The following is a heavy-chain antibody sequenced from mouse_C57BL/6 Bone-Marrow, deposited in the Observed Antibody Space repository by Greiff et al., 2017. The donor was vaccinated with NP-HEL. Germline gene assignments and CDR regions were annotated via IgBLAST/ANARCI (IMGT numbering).Heavy chain of an antibody. CDR1: GYTFTDYY. D-gene: IGHD2-14*01. CDR2: INPYNGGT. J-gene: IGHJ3*01. V-gene: IGHV1-19*01. Sequence: VQLQQSGPVLVKPGASVKMSCKASGYTFTDYYMNWVKQSHGKSLEWIGVINPYNGGTSYNQKFKGKATLTVDKSSSTAYMELNSLTSEDTAVYYCARGRYPWFAYWGQGTLVTVSA. CDR3: ARGRYPWFAY.